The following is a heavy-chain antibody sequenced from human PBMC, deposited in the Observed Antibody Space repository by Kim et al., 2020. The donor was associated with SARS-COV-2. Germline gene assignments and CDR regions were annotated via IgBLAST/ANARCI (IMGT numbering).Heavy chain of an antibody. CDR1: GGSISSYY. Sequence: SETLSLTCTVSGGSISSYYWSWIRQPPGKGLEWIGYIYYSGSTNYNPSLKSRVTISVDTSKNQFSLKLSSVTAADTAVYYCARDAPYSSSSKAFDIWGQGTMVTVSS. D-gene: IGHD6-6*01. V-gene: IGHV4-59*01. J-gene: IGHJ3*02. CDR3: ARDAPYSSSSKAFDI. CDR2: IYYSGST.